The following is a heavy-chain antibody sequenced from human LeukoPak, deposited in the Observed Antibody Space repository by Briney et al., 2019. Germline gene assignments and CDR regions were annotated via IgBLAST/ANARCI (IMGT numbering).Heavy chain of an antibody. CDR1: GFTFSSYG. D-gene: IGHD5-18*01. CDR3: AKEKDPRGYSFSTDY. V-gene: IGHV3-30*18. CDR2: ISYDGINI. J-gene: IGHJ4*02. Sequence: GGSLRLSCAASGFTFSSYGMHWVRQAPGKGLEWVAVISYDGINIYYTDSVKGRFTISRDNSKNTLYLQMNSLRAEDTAVYYCAKEKDPRGYSFSTDYWGQGTLVTVTS.